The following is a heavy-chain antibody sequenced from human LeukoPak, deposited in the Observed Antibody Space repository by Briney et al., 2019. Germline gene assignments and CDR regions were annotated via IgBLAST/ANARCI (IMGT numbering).Heavy chain of an antibody. V-gene: IGHV4-59*08. CDR2: IYYSGST. J-gene: IGHJ4*02. CDR1: GGSISSYY. D-gene: IGHD5-12*01. CDR3: ARGRGWLRPFDY. Sequence: SETLSLTCTVSGGSISSYYWSWLRQPPGKGLEWIGYIYYSGSTNYNPSLKSRVTISVDTSKNQFSLKLSSVTAADTAVYYCARGRGWLRPFDYWGQGTLVTVSS.